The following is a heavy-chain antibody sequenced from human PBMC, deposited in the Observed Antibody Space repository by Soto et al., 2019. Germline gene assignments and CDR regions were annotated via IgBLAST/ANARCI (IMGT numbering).Heavy chain of an antibody. Sequence: SETLSLTCAVSGYSISSGYYWGWIRQPPGKGLEWIGSIYHSGSTYYNPSLKSRVTISVDTSKNQFSLKLSSVTAADTAVYYCATTTAARPPRWFDPSGQGTLVTVYS. J-gene: IGHJ5*02. CDR3: ATTTAARPPRWFDP. CDR2: IYHSGST. CDR1: GYSISSGYY. D-gene: IGHD6-6*01. V-gene: IGHV4-38-2*01.